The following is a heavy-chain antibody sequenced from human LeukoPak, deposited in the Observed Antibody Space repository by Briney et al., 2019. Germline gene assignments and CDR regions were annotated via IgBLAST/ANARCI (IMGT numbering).Heavy chain of an antibody. CDR3: AKDMEGVDPGSGSYYFDY. D-gene: IGHD3-10*01. CDR1: GFTFDDYA. V-gene: IGHV3-43*02. CDR2: ISGDGGST. Sequence: PGGSLRLSRAASGFTFDDYAMHWVRQAPGKGLEWVSLISGDGGSTYYADSVNGRFTISRDNSKNSLYLQMNSMRTEDTALYYCAKDMEGVDPGSGSYYFDYWGQGTLVTVSS. J-gene: IGHJ4*02.